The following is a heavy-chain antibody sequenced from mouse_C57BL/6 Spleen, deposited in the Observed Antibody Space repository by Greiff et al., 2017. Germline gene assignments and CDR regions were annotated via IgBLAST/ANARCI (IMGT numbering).Heavy chain of an antibody. Sequence: QVQLQQSGAELVKPGASVRISCKASGYAFSSYWMNWVKQRPGKGLEWIGQIYPGDGDTNYNGKFKGKATLTADKSSSTAYMQLSSLTSEDSAVYFCARGHSSGPFDYWGQGTTLTVSS. D-gene: IGHD3-1*01. CDR2: IYPGDGDT. V-gene: IGHV1-80*01. CDR1: GYAFSSYW. CDR3: ARGHSSGPFDY. J-gene: IGHJ2*01.